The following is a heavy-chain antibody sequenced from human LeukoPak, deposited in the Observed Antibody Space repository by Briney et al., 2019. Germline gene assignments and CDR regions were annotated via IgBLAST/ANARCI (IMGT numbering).Heavy chain of an antibody. J-gene: IGHJ3*02. D-gene: IGHD3-16*01. V-gene: IGHV4-34*01. CDR1: GGSFSGYY. CDR3: ARASGLRAFDI. CDR2: INHSGST. Sequence: MPSETLSLTCAVYGGSFSGYYWSWIRQPPGKGLEWIGEINHSGSTNYNPSLKSRVTISVDTSKNQFSLKLSSVTAADTAVYYCARASGLRAFDIWGRGTMVTVSS.